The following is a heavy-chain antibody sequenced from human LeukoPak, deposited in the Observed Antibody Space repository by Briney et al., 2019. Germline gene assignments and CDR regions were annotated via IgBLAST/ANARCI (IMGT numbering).Heavy chain of an antibody. CDR1: GGSFSGYY. V-gene: IGHV4-34*01. J-gene: IGHJ1*01. Sequence: SENLSLTCAVYGGSFSGYYWSWIRQPPGKGLEWIGEINHSGSTNYNPSLKSRVTISVDTSKNQFSLKLSSVTAADTAVYYCARSDFWSGYPFTHWGQGTLVTVSS. D-gene: IGHD3-3*01. CDR2: INHSGST. CDR3: ARSDFWSGYPFTH.